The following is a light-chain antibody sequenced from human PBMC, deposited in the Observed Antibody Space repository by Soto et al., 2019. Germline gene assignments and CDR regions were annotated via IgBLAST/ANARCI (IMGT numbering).Light chain of an antibody. Sequence: DIQMTQSPSTLSASVGDRVTITCRASQSISTWLAWYQQKPGKAPKLLISKASSLESGVPSRFSGSASGTEFTLTINSLQPDDFATYYCQQYNAYSGTFGQGTKVDIK. J-gene: IGKJ1*01. CDR1: QSISTW. CDR2: KAS. V-gene: IGKV1-5*03. CDR3: QQYNAYSGT.